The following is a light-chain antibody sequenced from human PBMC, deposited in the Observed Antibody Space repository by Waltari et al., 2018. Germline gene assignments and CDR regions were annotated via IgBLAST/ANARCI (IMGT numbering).Light chain of an antibody. Sequence: QSVLTQPPSVSAAPGQKVTISCSGGSSNIGNYFVSWYHQLPGATPNLLIYDNNKRPSGIPDRFSASKSGTSATLDSTGLQIGDEADYYCATWDNSLTAVVFGGGTKLTVL. CDR1: SSNIGNYF. CDR2: DNN. CDR3: ATWDNSLTAVV. J-gene: IGLJ2*01. V-gene: IGLV1-51*01.